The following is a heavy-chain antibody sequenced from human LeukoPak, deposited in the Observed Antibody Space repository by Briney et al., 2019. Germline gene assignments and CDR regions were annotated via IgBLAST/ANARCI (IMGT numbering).Heavy chain of an antibody. CDR3: ASSEQQLVPGDDHLI. Sequence: ASVKVSCKASGYTFTSYGISWVRQAPGQGLEWMGWISAYNGNTNYAQKLQGRVTMTTDTSTSTAYMELRSLRSDDTAVYYCASSEQQLVPGDDHLIWGQGTLVTVSS. D-gene: IGHD6-13*01. CDR2: ISAYNGNT. V-gene: IGHV1-18*01. J-gene: IGHJ4*02. CDR1: GYTFTSYG.